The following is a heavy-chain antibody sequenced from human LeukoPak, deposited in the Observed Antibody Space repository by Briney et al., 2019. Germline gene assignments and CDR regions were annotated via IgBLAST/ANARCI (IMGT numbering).Heavy chain of an antibody. CDR3: TIREAAAVNYFDS. J-gene: IGHJ4*02. D-gene: IGHD6-13*01. Sequence: GESLKISCMGSGYSFNTYWIGWARQMPGKGLEWMGIIYPGDSDTIYSPSFQAKLTISADKSINTPYLQWSSLKASDTAMYFCTIREAAAVNYFDSWGQGTQVIVSP. CDR1: GYSFNTYW. CDR2: IYPGDSDT. V-gene: IGHV5-51*01.